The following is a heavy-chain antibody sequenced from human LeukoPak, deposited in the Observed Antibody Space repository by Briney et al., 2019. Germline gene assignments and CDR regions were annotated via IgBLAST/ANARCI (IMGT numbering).Heavy chain of an antibody. CDR2: LSGSGGNT. J-gene: IGHJ3*02. CDR1: GFTFSSYW. Sequence: GGSLRLSCGASGFTFSSYWMHWVRQAPGKGLEWVSGLSGSGGNTYYADSVKGRFTISRDNFENTLYLQMNSLRAEDTAVYYCAKGRLGGISGTELVDAFDIWGQGTMVTVSS. CDR3: AKGRLGGISGTELVDAFDI. D-gene: IGHD1-7*01. V-gene: IGHV3-23*01.